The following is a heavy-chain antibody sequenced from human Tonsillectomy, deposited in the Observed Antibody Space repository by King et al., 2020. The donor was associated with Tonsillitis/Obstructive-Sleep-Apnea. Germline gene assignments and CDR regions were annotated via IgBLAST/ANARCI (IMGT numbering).Heavy chain of an antibody. Sequence: VQLVESGGGLVQPGGSLRLSCAASGFTFSHYYMAWVRQAPGKGLEWVANIKQDGSEQYYVDSVKGRFTISRDNAKNSVFLHLSSLRPEDSGIYYCARDRRQFPEPEGYFDSWGQGALVTVSS. CDR1: GFTFSHYY. CDR2: IKQDGSEQ. V-gene: IGHV3-7*01. D-gene: IGHD5-24*01. CDR3: ARDRRQFPEPEGYFDS. J-gene: IGHJ4*02.